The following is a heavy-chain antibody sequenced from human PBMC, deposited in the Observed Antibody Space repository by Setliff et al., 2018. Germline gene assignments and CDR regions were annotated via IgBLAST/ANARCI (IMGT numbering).Heavy chain of an antibody. J-gene: IGHJ3*02. V-gene: IGHV4-39*01. Sequence: PSETLSLTCSVSGDSISSSSYYWGWIRQPPGKGLEWIGSINYSGITYYSPSLKSRVIVSVDTSKNQFSLKLSSVTAAGTAVYYCARLPGYCNGGNCYGYYTFDIWGQGTMVTVSS. CDR1: GDSISSSSYY. CDR3: ARLPGYCNGGNCYGYYTFDI. D-gene: IGHD2-15*01. CDR2: INYSGIT.